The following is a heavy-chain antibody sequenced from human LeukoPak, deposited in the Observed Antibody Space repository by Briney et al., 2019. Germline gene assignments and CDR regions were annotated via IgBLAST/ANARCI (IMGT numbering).Heavy chain of an antibody. CDR3: AVSRAAAVLLPLIDY. D-gene: IGHD6-13*01. Sequence: SVKVSCKASGGTFSSYAISWVRLAPGQGLEWMGGIIPIFGTANYAQKFQGRVTITAHKSTSTAYMELSSLRSEHTAVYYCAVSRAAAVLLPLIDYWGQGTLVTVSS. V-gene: IGHV1-69*06. CDR1: GGTFSSYA. CDR2: IIPIFGTA. J-gene: IGHJ4*02.